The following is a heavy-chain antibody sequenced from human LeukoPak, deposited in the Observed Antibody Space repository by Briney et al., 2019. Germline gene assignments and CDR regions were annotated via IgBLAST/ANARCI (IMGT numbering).Heavy chain of an antibody. CDR2: ISGDGGGT. V-gene: IGHV3-23*01. CDR1: GFTFSTYT. J-gene: IGHJ4*02. Sequence: GGSLRLSCAASGFTFSTYTMAWIRQAPGGGLEWVSGISGDGGGTYYADSVKGRFAISRDNSQSILYLQMNSVRAEDTAVYYSAKDFGRNIGGPGYWGRGTLVTVSS. D-gene: IGHD2/OR15-2a*01. CDR3: AKDFGRNIGGPGY.